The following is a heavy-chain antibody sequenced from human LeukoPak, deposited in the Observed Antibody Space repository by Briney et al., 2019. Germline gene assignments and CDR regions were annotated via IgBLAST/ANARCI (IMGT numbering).Heavy chain of an antibody. Sequence: ASVKVSCKASGYTFTGYYMHWVRQAPGQGLEWMGWINPNSGGTNYAQKLQGRVTMTRDTSISTAYMELSRLRSDDTAVYYCARVLAATGYYYYMDVWGKGTTVTISS. J-gene: IGHJ6*03. CDR2: INPNSGGT. V-gene: IGHV1-2*02. CDR1: GYTFTGYY. D-gene: IGHD4/OR15-4a*01. CDR3: ARVLAATGYYYYMDV.